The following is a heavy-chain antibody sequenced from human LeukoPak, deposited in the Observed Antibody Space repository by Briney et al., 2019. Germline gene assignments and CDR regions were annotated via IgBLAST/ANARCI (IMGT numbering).Heavy chain of an antibody. J-gene: IGHJ4*02. CDR3: TIVEKACSNLCYFDY. V-gene: IGHV3-73*01. CDR1: GFTFSGSA. Sequence: PGGSLRLSCAASGFTFSGSAMHWVRQASGKGLEWVGRIRSKANSYATAYAASVKGRFTISRDDSKNTAYLQMNSLKTEDTAVYYCTIVEKACSNLCYFDYWGQGTLVTVST. CDR2: IRSKANSYAT. D-gene: IGHD4-11*01.